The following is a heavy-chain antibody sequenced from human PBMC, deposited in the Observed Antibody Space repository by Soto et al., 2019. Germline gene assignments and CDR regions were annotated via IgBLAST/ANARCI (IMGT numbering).Heavy chain of an antibody. V-gene: IGHV3-23*01. D-gene: IGHD5-12*01. J-gene: IGHJ4*02. CDR1: GFTFSNYA. Sequence: EVQLLESGGGLVQPGGSLRLSCAASGFTFSNYAMSWVRQAPGKGLEWVSAISGSGGSTHYADSVNGRFTISRENSKISLYLQMNSLRAENTVVYYCAKFGSGYEFDYWGQGTRVSVSS. CDR2: ISGSGGST. CDR3: AKFGSGYEFDY.